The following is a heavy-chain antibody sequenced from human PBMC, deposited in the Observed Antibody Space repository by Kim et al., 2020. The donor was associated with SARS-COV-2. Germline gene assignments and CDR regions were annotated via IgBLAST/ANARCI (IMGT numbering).Heavy chain of an antibody. Sequence: RYYADSGKGRVTISRDNAKNSLFLQMNSLRDEDTAIYYCARDMSTVTTLDYWGQGALVTVSS. V-gene: IGHV3-48*02. J-gene: IGHJ4*02. CDR2: R. D-gene: IGHD4-17*01. CDR3: ARDMSTVTTLDY.